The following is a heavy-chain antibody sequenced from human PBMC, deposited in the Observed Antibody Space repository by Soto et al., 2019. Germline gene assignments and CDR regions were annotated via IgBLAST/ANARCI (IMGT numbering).Heavy chain of an antibody. CDR2: IIPIFGTA. V-gene: IGHV1-69*12. CDR1: GGTFSSYA. J-gene: IGHJ6*02. Sequence: QVQLVQSGAEVKKPGSSVKVSCKASGGTFSSYAISWVRQAPGQGLEWMGGIIPIFGTANYAQKFQGRVTITADESTSTAYMELSSLRSEDTAVYYCASHYDFWSGYSLLGMDVWGQGTTVTVSS. D-gene: IGHD3-3*01. CDR3: ASHYDFWSGYSLLGMDV.